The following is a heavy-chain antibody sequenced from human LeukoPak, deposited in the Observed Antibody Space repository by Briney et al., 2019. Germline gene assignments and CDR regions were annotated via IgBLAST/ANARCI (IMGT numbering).Heavy chain of an antibody. CDR3: ARSIVGVPLDP. D-gene: IGHD1-26*01. Sequence: PSETLSLTCAVSGGSISSGGYSWSWIRQPPGKGLEWIGYIYYSGSTNYNPSLKSRVTISVDTSKNQFSLKLSSVTAADTAVYYCARSIVGVPLDPWGQGTLVTVSS. V-gene: IGHV4-61*08. J-gene: IGHJ5*02. CDR1: GGSISSGGYS. CDR2: IYYSGST.